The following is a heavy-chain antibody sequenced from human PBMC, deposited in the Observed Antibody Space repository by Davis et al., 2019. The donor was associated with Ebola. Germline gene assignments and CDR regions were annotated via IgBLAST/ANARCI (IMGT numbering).Heavy chain of an antibody. Sequence: GESLKISCAGSGFTFSDYWMHWVRQAPGKGLEWVSAISGSGGSTYYADSVKGRFTISRDNSKNTLYLQMNSLRAEDTAVYYCVKGDFVAARPGAYWGQGTLVTVSS. V-gene: IGHV3-23*01. CDR2: ISGSGGST. J-gene: IGHJ4*02. D-gene: IGHD6-6*01. CDR3: VKGDFVAARPGAY. CDR1: GFTFSDYW.